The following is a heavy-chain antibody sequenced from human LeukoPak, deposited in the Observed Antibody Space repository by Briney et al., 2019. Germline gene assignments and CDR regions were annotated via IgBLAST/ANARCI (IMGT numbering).Heavy chain of an antibody. J-gene: IGHJ4*02. D-gene: IGHD6-13*01. Sequence: GSSVKVSCKASGYTFTSYGISWVRQAPGQGLEWMGWISAYNGNTNYAQKLQGRVTMTTDTSTSTAYMELRSLRSDDTAVYYCARDGIAAAGSYYFDYWGQGTLVTVSS. CDR2: ISAYNGNT. V-gene: IGHV1-18*01. CDR3: ARDGIAAAGSYYFDY. CDR1: GYTFTSYG.